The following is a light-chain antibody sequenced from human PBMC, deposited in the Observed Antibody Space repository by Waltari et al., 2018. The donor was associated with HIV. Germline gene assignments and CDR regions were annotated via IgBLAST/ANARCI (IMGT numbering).Light chain of an antibody. Sequence: IVMTQSPDALAVSLGERATINCKSSQSVLYSSNNKNYLGWYQQKTGQPPKLLIYWASTRESGVPARCRGSGSGTDFTLTISSLQAEDVAVYYCQQYYSIPYTFGQGTKLEIK. CDR2: WAS. J-gene: IGKJ2*01. CDR1: QSVLYSSNNKNY. V-gene: IGKV4-1*01. CDR3: QQYYSIPYT.